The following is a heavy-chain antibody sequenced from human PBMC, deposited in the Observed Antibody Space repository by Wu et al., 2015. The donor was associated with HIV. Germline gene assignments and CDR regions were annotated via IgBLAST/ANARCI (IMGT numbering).Heavy chain of an antibody. Sequence: QLVQSGAEMKKPGSSVKVSCKAFGRTFSSYAINWVRQAPGQGLEWIGGIVPIFATPNYAQKFEGRVTITADESTSTVYMELKRLSSDDTAVYYCARDRDVVPIVAATSWFDSWGRGTRTXRLL. V-gene: IGHV1-69*12. CDR1: GRTFSSYA. J-gene: IGHJ5*01. CDR2: IVPIFATP. CDR3: ARDRDVVPIVAATSWFDS. D-gene: IGHD2-15*01.